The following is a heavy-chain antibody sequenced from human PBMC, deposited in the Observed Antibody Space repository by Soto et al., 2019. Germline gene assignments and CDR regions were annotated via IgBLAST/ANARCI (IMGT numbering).Heavy chain of an antibody. CDR1: GGSISNNRW. Sequence: QVKLQESGPGLEKPSGTLTLTCAVSGGSISNNRWWTWVRQAPGKGLEWIGELHDRGSTNYNLSLKSRATVSTDRSKNQFSLEMRAVTAADTAVYYCAGQWAAGYGAFDPWGQGTLVTVSS. J-gene: IGHJ5*02. V-gene: IGHV4-4*02. CDR3: AGQWAAGYGAFDP. CDR2: LHDRGST. D-gene: IGHD3-9*01.